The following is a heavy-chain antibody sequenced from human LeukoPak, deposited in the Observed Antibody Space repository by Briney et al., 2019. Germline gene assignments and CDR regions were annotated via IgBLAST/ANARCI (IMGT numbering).Heavy chain of an antibody. J-gene: IGHJ4*02. CDR2: INHSGST. Sequence: PSETLSLTCAVYGGSFSGYYWSWIRQPPGKGLEWIGEINHSGSTNYNPSLKSRVTISVATSKNQFSLKLSSVTAADTAVYYCARRGMITFGGVIALDYWGQGTLVTVSS. D-gene: IGHD3-16*02. V-gene: IGHV4-34*01. CDR3: ARRGMITFGGVIALDY. CDR1: GGSFSGYY.